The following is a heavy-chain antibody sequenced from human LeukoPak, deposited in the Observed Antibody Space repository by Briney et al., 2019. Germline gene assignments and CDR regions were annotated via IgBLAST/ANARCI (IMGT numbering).Heavy chain of an antibody. CDR1: GDSVSSNSAA. J-gene: IGHJ5*02. D-gene: IGHD6-19*01. Sequence: QTLSLTCAISGDSVSSNSAAWSWIRQSPSRGLEWLGRTYYRSKWYNDYAVSVKSRIIINPDTSKNQFSLHLNSVTPEDTAVYYCAKLGDSSTWGQGTLVTVSS. V-gene: IGHV6-1*01. CDR3: AKLGDSST. CDR2: TYYRSKWYN.